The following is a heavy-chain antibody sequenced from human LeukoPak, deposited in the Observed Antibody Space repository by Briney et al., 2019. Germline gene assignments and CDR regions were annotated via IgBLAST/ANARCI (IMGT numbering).Heavy chain of an antibody. CDR2: ISSSGSTI. J-gene: IGHJ4*02. Sequence: RPGGSLRLSCAASGFTFSSYEMNWARQAPGKGLEWVSYISSSGSTIYYADSVKGRFTISRDNAKNSLYLQMNSLRAEDTAVYYCGSCPYFDYWGQGTLVTVSS. V-gene: IGHV3-48*03. CDR1: GFTFSSYE. CDR3: GSCPYFDY. D-gene: IGHD2-15*01.